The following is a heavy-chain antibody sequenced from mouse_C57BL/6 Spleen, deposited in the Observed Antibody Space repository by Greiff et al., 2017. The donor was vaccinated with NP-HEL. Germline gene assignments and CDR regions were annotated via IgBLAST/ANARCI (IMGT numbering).Heavy chain of an antibody. CDR3: TTMGTTVVAPYFDV. Sequence: VQLQQSGAELARPGASVKLSCKASGYTFTSYGISWVKQRTGQGLEWIGEIYPRSGNTYYNEKFKGKATLTADKSSSTAYMELRSLTSEDSAVYYCTTMGTTVVAPYFDVWGTGTTVTVSS. V-gene: IGHV1-81*01. CDR1: GYTFTSYG. CDR2: IYPRSGNT. D-gene: IGHD1-1*01. J-gene: IGHJ1*03.